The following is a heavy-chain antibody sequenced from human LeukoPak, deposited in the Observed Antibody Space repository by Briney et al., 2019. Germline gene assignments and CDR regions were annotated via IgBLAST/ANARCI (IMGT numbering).Heavy chain of an antibody. CDR2: IHYTGTT. CDR3: VRDRRDGYNYVDI. V-gene: IGHV4-59*01. Sequence: PSETLSLTCIVSGGSISGYYWSWIRQSSEKRLEWIAFIHYTGTTNYNPSLESRATVSVDTSKNQFSLQLRSMTAADTAVYCCVRDRRDGYNYVDIWGQGLLVTVSS. CDR1: GGSISGYY. D-gene: IGHD5-24*01. J-gene: IGHJ4*02.